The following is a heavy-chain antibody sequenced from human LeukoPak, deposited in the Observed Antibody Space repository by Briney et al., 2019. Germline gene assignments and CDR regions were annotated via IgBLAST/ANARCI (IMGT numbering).Heavy chain of an antibody. CDR3: ARDSGHYSDSSGYYYYPDY. D-gene: IGHD3-22*01. CDR2: ISSSGSTI. Sequence: GGSLRLSCAASGFTFSDYYMSWIRQAPGKGLEWVSYISSSGSTIYYADSVKGRFTISRDNAKNSLYLQMNSLRAEDTAVYYCARDSGHYSDSSGYYYYPDYWGQGTLVTVSS. J-gene: IGHJ4*02. CDR1: GFTFSDYY. V-gene: IGHV3-11*01.